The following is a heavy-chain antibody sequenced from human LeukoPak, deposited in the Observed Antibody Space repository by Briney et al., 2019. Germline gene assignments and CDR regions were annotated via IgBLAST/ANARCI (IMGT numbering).Heavy chain of an antibody. V-gene: IGHV3-74*01. CDR2: IKSDGGT. CDR3: ARAPSEIGGYYPEYFRH. D-gene: IGHD3-22*01. J-gene: IGHJ1*01. CDR1: GFTFSSYW. Sequence: GGSLRLSCAASGFTFSSYWMHWVRQAPGKGLVWVSRIKSDGGTRYADSVKGRFTVSRDNAKNTVSLQMNSLRAEDTGVYYCARAPSEIGGYYPEYFRHWGQGTLVIVSS.